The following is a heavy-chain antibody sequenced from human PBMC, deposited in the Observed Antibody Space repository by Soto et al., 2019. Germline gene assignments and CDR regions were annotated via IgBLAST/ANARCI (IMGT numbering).Heavy chain of an antibody. CDR3: ARGPRMVRGVIIPHPHGYYYGMDV. D-gene: IGHD3-10*01. J-gene: IGHJ6*02. Sequence: ASVKVSCKASGYTFSGYYMHWVRQAPGQGLEWMGWINPNSGGTNYAQKFQGRVTMTRDTSISTAYMELSRLRSDDTAVYYCARGPRMVRGVIIPHPHGYYYGMDVWGQGTTVTVSS. CDR2: INPNSGGT. V-gene: IGHV1-2*02. CDR1: GYTFSGYY.